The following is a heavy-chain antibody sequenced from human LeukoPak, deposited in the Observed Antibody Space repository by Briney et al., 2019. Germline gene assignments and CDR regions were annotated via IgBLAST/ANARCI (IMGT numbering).Heavy chain of an antibody. CDR3: ARGKYYDFWSGYSTTFDP. Sequence: ASVKVSCKASGYTFTNYYMHWVRQAPGQGLEWMGWINPNSGGTNYAQKFQGRVTMTRDTSISTAYMELSRLRSDDTAVYYCARGKYYDFWSGYSTTFDPWGQGTLVTVSS. D-gene: IGHD3-3*01. J-gene: IGHJ5*02. CDR2: INPNSGGT. CDR1: GYTFTNYY. V-gene: IGHV1-2*02.